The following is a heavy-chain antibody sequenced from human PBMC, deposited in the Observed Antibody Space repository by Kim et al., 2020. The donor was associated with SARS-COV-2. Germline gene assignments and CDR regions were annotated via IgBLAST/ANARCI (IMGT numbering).Heavy chain of an antibody. J-gene: IGHJ6*02. Sequence: SETLSLTCTVSGGSISSYYWSWIRQPPGKGLEWIGYIYYSGSTNYNPSLKSRVTISVDTSKNQFSLKLSSVTAADTAVYYCARSLIDWLSPMDVWGQGTTVTVSS. CDR1: GGSISSYY. CDR2: IYYSGST. D-gene: IGHD3-9*01. V-gene: IGHV4-59*01. CDR3: ARSLIDWLSPMDV.